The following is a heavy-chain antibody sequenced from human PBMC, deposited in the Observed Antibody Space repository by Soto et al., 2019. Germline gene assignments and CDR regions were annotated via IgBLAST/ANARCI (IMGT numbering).Heavy chain of an antibody. V-gene: IGHV1-58*01. CDR2: IVVGSGNT. CDR1: GFTFTSST. D-gene: IGHD3-3*01. Sequence: SVKVSCKASGFTFTSSTVQWVRQARGQRLEWIGWIVVGSGNTNYAQKFQERVTITRDMSTSTAYMELSSLRSEDTAVYYCAADGYYDFWSGYLFDYWGQGTLVTVSS. J-gene: IGHJ4*02. CDR3: AADGYYDFWSGYLFDY.